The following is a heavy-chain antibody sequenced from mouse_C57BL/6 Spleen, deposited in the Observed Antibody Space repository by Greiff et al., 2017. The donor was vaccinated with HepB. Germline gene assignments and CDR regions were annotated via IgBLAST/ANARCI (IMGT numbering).Heavy chain of an antibody. J-gene: IGHJ2*01. Sequence: EVQLQQSGPELVKPGASVKISCKASGYTFTDYYMNWVKQSHGKSLEWIGDINPNNGGTSYNQKFKGKATLTVDKSSSTAYMELRSLTSEDSAVYYWARFRGYYFDDWGQGTTLTVSS. CDR3: ARFRGYYFDD. D-gene: IGHD1-1*02. CDR2: INPNNGGT. CDR1: GYTFTDYY. V-gene: IGHV1-26*01.